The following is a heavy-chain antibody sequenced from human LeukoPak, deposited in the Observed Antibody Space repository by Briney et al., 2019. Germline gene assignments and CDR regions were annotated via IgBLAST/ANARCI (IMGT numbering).Heavy chain of an antibody. J-gene: IGHJ4*02. CDR3: ATDVGGVGYDSSGYRFDY. D-gene: IGHD3-22*01. CDR1: GYTSTSYG. V-gene: IGHV1-18*01. CDR2: ISAYNGNT. Sequence: GASVKVSCKASGYTSTSYGISWVRQAPGQGLEWMGWISAYNGNTNYAQKLQGRVTMTTDTSTSTAYMELRSLRSDDTAVYYCATDVGGVGYDSSGYRFDYWGQGTLVTVSS.